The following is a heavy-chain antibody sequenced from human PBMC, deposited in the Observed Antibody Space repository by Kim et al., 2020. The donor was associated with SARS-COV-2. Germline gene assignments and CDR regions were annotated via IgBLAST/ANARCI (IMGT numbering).Heavy chain of an antibody. D-gene: IGHD5-18*01. Sequence: SETLSLTCTVSGGSISSYYWSWIRQPPGKGLEWIGYIYYSGSTNYNPSLKSRVTISVDTSKNQFSLKLSSVTAADTAVYYCARRVYSFGTSNWFDPWGQGTLVTVSS. V-gene: IGHV4-59*01. CDR3: ARRVYSFGTSNWFDP. CDR2: IYYSGST. J-gene: IGHJ5*02. CDR1: GGSISSYY.